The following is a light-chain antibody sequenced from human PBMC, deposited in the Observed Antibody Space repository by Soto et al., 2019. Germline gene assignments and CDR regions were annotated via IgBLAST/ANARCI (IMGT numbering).Light chain of an antibody. CDR3: QQYSLSPWT. Sequence: DMVLTQSPGTLSFSPGERATLSCRASQTVSNNYLAWYQQRPGQAPRLLIYGASSRTTGIPDRFIGSGSGTDFSLTIDRLEPEDRARYHCQQYSLSPWTFGQGTKVQLK. CDR2: GAS. J-gene: IGKJ1*01. CDR1: QTVSNNY. V-gene: IGKV3-20*01.